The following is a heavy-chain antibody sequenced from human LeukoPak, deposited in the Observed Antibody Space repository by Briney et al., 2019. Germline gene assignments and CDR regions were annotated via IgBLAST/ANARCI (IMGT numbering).Heavy chain of an antibody. Sequence: ASVKVTWKASGYTFTSYDINWERQDTGQGLEWTGWMNPNSGNTGYAQKFQGRVTMTRNTSIITAYMELSSLRSEDTAVYYCARFSQLAYSTDPWGQGTLVTVSS. V-gene: IGHV1-8*01. CDR3: ARFSQLAYSTDP. J-gene: IGHJ5*02. D-gene: IGHD6-13*01. CDR2: MNPNSGNT. CDR1: GYTFTSYD.